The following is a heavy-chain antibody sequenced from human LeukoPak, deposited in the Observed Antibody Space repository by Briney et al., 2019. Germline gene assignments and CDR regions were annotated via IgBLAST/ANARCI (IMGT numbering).Heavy chain of an antibody. J-gene: IGHJ6*03. CDR3: ARGDSSGYYYYYMDV. CDR1: GGSISIYY. CDR2: IYTSGST. D-gene: IGHD3-22*01. V-gene: IGHV4-4*07. Sequence: NPSETLSLTCTVSGGSISIYYWSWVRQPAGKGLEWIGRIYTSGSTNYNPSLKSRVTMSVDTSKNRFSLKLSSVTAADTAVYYCARGDSSGYYYYYMDVWGKGTTVTVSS.